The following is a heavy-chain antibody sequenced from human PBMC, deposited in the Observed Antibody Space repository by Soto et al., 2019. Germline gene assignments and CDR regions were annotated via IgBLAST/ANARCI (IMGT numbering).Heavy chain of an antibody. V-gene: IGHV3-15*07. CDR3: TTDSYITSIIVRFDY. J-gene: IGHJ4*01. Sequence: PGGSLRLSCAASGFTFSNAWINWVRQTPGKGLEWVGSVKSKTDGGTTDFAAPVKGRFAISRDDSKNMVYLEMNSLKTEDTAIYYCTTDSYITSIIVRFDYWGHGTLVTVSS. CDR1: GFTFSNAW. CDR2: VKSKTDGGTT. D-gene: IGHD3-22*01.